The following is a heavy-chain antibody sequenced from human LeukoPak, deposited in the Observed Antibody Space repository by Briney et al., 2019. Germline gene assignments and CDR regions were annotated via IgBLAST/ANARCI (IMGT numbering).Heavy chain of an antibody. V-gene: IGHV4-34*01. J-gene: IGHJ6*03. CDR1: GGSFSGYY. CDR2: INHSGST. Sequence: SETLSLTCAVDGGSFSGYYWSWSREPPGKGLEWSGEINHSGSTNYNPSLKNRVTISVDTSKNQFSLKLSSATAADTAVYYCARGHYDFWSGYYGYYYYYYMDVWGKGTTVTVSS. CDR3: ARGHYDFWSGYYGYYYYYYMDV. D-gene: IGHD3-3*01.